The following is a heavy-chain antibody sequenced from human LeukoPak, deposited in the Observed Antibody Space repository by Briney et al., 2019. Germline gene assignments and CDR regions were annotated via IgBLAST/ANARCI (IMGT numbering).Heavy chain of an antibody. Sequence: GGSLRLSCAASGFTFSSYAMSWVRQAPGKGLEWVSAISSSGGSTYYADSVKGRFTISRGNSKNTLYLQMNSLRAEDTAVYYCAKDTRIVGAFDYFDYWGQGTLVTVSS. D-gene: IGHD1-26*01. CDR3: AKDTRIVGAFDYFDY. CDR1: GFTFSSYA. CDR2: ISSSGGST. J-gene: IGHJ4*02. V-gene: IGHV3-23*01.